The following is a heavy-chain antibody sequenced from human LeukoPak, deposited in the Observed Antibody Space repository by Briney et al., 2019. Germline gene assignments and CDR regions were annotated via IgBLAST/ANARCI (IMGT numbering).Heavy chain of an antibody. V-gene: IGHV3-30-3*01. Sequence: PGGSLRLSCAASGFTFTSYAMHWVRHAPGQGLEWVAVISYDGSNKYYADSVKGRFTISRDNSKNTLYLQMNSLRAEDTAVYYCARDPDYGDYGREGLFDYWGQGTLVTVSS. J-gene: IGHJ4*02. D-gene: IGHD4-17*01. CDR2: ISYDGSNK. CDR1: GFTFTSYA. CDR3: ARDPDYGDYGREGLFDY.